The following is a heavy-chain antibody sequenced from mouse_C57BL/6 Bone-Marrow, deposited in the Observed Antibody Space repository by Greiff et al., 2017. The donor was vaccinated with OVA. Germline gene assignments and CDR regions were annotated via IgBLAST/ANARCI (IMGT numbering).Heavy chain of an antibody. CDR1: GFNIKNSY. CDR3: SHYYGGSYYAMDY. D-gene: IGHD1-1*01. V-gene: IGHV14-3*01. Sequence: VQLKQSVAELVRPGASVKLSCTASGFNIKNSYMHWVKQRPEQGLEWIGRIDPANGNTKYAPKFQGKATITADTSSNTAYLQLSSLTSEDTAIYYWSHYYGGSYYAMDYWGQGTSVTVSS. CDR2: IDPANGNT. J-gene: IGHJ4*01.